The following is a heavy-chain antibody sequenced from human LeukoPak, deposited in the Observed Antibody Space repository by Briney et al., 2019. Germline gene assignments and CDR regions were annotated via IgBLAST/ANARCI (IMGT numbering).Heavy chain of an antibody. J-gene: IGHJ4*02. Sequence: SETLSLTCTVSGGSISSYYWGWIRQPPGKGLEWMGYIYYSGSTNYNPSLKSRVTISVDTSKNQFSLKLSSVTAADTAVYYCASTALRGKSVYFDNWGQGTLVTVSS. V-gene: IGHV4-59*01. CDR1: GGSISSYY. CDR2: IYYSGST. CDR3: ASTALRGKSVYFDN. D-gene: IGHD1-14*01.